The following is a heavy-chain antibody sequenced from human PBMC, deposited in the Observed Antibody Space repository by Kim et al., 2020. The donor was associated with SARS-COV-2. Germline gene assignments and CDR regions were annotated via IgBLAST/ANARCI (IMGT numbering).Heavy chain of an antibody. Sequence: GGSLRLSCAASGFTFSSYGMHWVRQAPGKGLEWVAVISYDGSNKYYADFVKGRFTISRDNSKNTLYLQMNSLRAEDTAVYYCAKDTGGGYDSFYYYGMDVWGQGTTVTVSS. CDR1: GFTFSSYG. V-gene: IGHV3-30*18. CDR2: ISYDGSNK. J-gene: IGHJ6*02. D-gene: IGHD5-12*01. CDR3: AKDTGGGYDSFYYYGMDV.